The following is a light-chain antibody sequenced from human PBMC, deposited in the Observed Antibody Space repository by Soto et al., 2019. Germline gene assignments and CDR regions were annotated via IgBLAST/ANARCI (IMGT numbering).Light chain of an antibody. J-gene: IGKJ4*01. CDR2: AAS. CDR1: QGISSS. CDR3: QQYYSYPLA. Sequence: AIRMTQSPSAFSASTGDRVTITCRASQGISSSLAWYQQKSGKAPKLLIYAASTLQSGVPSRFSGSGSGTDFTLTISFLQSEDFATYYCQQYYSYPLAFGGGTKVDIK. V-gene: IGKV1-8*01.